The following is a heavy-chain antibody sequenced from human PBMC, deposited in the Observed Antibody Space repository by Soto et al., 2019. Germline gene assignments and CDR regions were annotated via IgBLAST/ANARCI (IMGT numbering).Heavy chain of an antibody. CDR1: GFTFSSYA. J-gene: IGHJ4*02. V-gene: IGHV3-23*01. D-gene: IGHD2-2*01. Sequence: GGSLRLSCAASGFTFSSYAMSWVRQAPGKGLEWVSAISGSGGSTYYADSVKGRFTISRDNSKNTLYLQMNSLRAEDTAVYYCAKESGGLVEYQLLTDPFDYWGQGTLVTVSS. CDR3: AKESGGLVEYQLLTDPFDY. CDR2: ISGSGGST.